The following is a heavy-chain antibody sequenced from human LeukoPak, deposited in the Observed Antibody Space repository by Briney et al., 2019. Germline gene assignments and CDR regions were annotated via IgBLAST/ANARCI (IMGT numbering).Heavy chain of an antibody. CDR2: IHHTRTP. CDR1: GASISTNTHY. V-gene: IGHV4-39*01. Sequence: SGTLSLTCIVSGASISTNTHYWGWVRQPPGKGLEWIASIHHTRTPYYNPSLKSRVTISVDTSKNQFSLQFSSVIAADTAVYYCMRHASGEPPRYWGQGTLVTASS. J-gene: IGHJ4*02. D-gene: IGHD7-27*01. CDR3: MRHASGEPPRY.